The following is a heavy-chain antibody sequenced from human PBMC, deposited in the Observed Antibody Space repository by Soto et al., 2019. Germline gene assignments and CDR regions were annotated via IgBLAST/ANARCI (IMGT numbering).Heavy chain of an antibody. Sequence: PSETLSLTCTVSGVSISSDYWSWMRQPAGKALEWIGRSYTSGSTIYNLSLQSRVSMSLDTDKNQFSLRLTSVTAADTAIYYCARDPGGYDYVWGNYRPLNYFDQWGQGTLVTVS. CDR1: GVSISSDY. V-gene: IGHV4-4*07. CDR3: ARDPGGYDYVWGNYRPLNYFDQ. CDR2: SYTSGST. J-gene: IGHJ5*02. D-gene: IGHD3-16*02.